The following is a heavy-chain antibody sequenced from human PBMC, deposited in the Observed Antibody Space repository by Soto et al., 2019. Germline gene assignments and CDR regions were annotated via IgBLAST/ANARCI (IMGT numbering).Heavy chain of an antibody. V-gene: IGHV1-2*02. D-gene: IGHD1-26*01. J-gene: IGHJ6*02. CDR3: AKGGAIVAAGTRVYLYNAMDV. CDR2: INPNSGDT. Sequence: VASVTVSCKASGYTFTGYYVHWVRQDPGQGLEWMGWINPNSGDTYLAQRFQGRVTMNRDPSIGTAYMELRGLTSDDTAEYYCAKGGAIVAAGTRVYLYNAMDVWGQGTTVTVSS. CDR1: GYTFTGYY.